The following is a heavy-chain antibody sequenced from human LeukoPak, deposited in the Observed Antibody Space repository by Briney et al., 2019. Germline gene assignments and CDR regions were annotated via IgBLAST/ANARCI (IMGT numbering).Heavy chain of an antibody. CDR3: ARRPSNLVAFDI. V-gene: IGHV4-59*08. Sequence: SETLSLTCTVSGGSISPYYWSWIRQPPGKGLEWIGYIFYTGNTIYIPSLKSRVTISVDTSNNQFSLRLSSVTAADTAVYYCARRPSNLVAFDIWGQGTVVTVSS. D-gene: IGHD4/OR15-4a*01. J-gene: IGHJ3*02. CDR2: IFYTGNT. CDR1: GGSISPYY.